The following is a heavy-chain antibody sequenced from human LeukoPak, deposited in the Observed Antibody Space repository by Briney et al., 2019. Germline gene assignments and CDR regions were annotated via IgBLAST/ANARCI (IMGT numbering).Heavy chain of an antibody. CDR2: ISSNGGST. J-gene: IGHJ3*02. V-gene: IGHV3-64*01. CDR1: GFTFSSYA. D-gene: IGHD6-19*01. Sequence: GGSLRLSCAASGFTFSSYAMHWVRRAPGKGLEYVSAISSNGGSTYYANSVKGRFTISRDNSKNTLYLQMGSLRAEDMAVYYCARESPMYSSGGSGVAFDIWGQGTMVTVSS. CDR3: ARESPMYSSGGSGVAFDI.